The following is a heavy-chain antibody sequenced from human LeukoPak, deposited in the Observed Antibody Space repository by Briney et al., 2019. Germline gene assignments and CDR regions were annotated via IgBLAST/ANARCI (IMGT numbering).Heavy chain of an antibody. D-gene: IGHD4-17*01. J-gene: IGHJ4*02. V-gene: IGHV3-30-3*01. Sequence: GGSLTLSCAASGFTFSSYAMHWVSQPPGRGLEWVAVISDDGSDKTYADSVKGRLTIWRDNSTKTLYRQMNSLITEDTAMYVCARYNGDYHTFDYWGQGTLVTVSS. CDR1: GFTFSSYA. CDR3: ARYNGDYHTFDY. CDR2: ISDDGSDK.